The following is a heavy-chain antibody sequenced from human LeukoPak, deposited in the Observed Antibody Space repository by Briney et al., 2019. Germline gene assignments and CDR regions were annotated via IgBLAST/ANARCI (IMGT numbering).Heavy chain of an antibody. D-gene: IGHD6-19*01. Sequence: PGGSLRLSCAASGFTFTTYWMSWVRQAPGKGLEWVANIKQDGSGKYYVDSVKGRFTISRDNAKNSLYLQMNSLRAEDTAVYYCARDLVAVAGPPHYYYYYYMDVWGKGTTVTISS. CDR3: ARDLVAVAGPPHYYYYYYMDV. J-gene: IGHJ6*03. CDR2: IKQDGSGK. V-gene: IGHV3-7*01. CDR1: GFTFTTYW.